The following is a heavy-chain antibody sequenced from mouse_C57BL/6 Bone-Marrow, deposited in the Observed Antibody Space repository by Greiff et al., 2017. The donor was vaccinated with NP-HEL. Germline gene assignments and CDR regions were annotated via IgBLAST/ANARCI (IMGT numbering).Heavy chain of an antibody. CDR2: ISDGGSYT. CDR1: GFTFSSYA. D-gene: IGHD1-1*01. V-gene: IGHV5-4*01. CDR3: AREGPYYYGSSPYFDY. J-gene: IGHJ2*01. Sequence: EVKLMESGGGLVKPGGSLKLSCAASGFTFSSYAMSWVRQTPEKRLEWVATISDGGSYTYYPDNVKGRFPISRDNAKNNLYLQMSHLKSEDTAMYYCAREGPYYYGSSPYFDYWGQGTTLTVSS.